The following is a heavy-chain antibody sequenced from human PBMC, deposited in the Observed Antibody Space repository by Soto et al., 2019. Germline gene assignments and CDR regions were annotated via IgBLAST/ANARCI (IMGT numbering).Heavy chain of an antibody. CDR2: IAFDGRQA. D-gene: IGHD2-21*02. CDR3: ATKVRVTNYLYYGMDV. J-gene: IGHJ6*02. Sequence: GGSLRLSWAASGLTFNIPGMHWVRQAPVKGLEWVAVIAFDGRQAFYGDSVRGRFTISRDNSKNTLFLQMKNLTPEDTAVYYCATKVRVTNYLYYGMDVWGQGTTVTVSS. V-gene: IGHV3-30*03. CDR1: GLTFNIPG.